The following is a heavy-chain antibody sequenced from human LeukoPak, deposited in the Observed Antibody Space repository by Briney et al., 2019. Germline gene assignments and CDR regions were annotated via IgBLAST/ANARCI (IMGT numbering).Heavy chain of an antibody. V-gene: IGHV3-30*04. Sequence: PGGSLRLSCAASGFTFSSYAMHWVRQAPGKGLEWVAVISYDGSNKYYADSVKGRFTISRDNSKNTLYLQMNSLRAEDTAVYYCARALTGYYTAHLSYYYYMDVWGKGTTVTVSS. D-gene: IGHD3-9*01. CDR2: ISYDGSNK. J-gene: IGHJ6*03. CDR3: ARALTGYYTAHLSYYYYMDV. CDR1: GFTFSSYA.